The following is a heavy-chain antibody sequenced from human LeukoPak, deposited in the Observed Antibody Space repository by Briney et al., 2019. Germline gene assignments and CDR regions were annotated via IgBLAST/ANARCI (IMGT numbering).Heavy chain of an antibody. Sequence: GRSLRLSCTGSGFTFDDYAMHWVRQAPGKGLEWVSGINWNSGDKDFADSVKGRFIISRDNAKNSLYLQMNSLRAEDTAVYYCASRKDGYNDYWGQGTLVTVSS. J-gene: IGHJ4*02. CDR3: ASRKDGYNDY. V-gene: IGHV3-9*01. CDR1: GFTFDDYA. D-gene: IGHD5-24*01. CDR2: INWNSGDK.